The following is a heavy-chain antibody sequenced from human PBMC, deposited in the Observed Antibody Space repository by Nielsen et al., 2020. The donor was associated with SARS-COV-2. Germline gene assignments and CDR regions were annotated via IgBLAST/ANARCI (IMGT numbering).Heavy chain of an antibody. J-gene: IGHJ4*02. CDR3: ATHGSGYGGASIFDS. V-gene: IGHV5-51*01. CDR1: GYTFNTYW. CDR2: IYPGDSDI. D-gene: IGHD4-23*01. Sequence: GESLKISRKGPGYTFNTYWIARVRQMPGKGLEWIGIIYPGDSDIRYSPSFQALVTFSADKSINTAYLQWDSLKASDTAMYYCATHGSGYGGASIFDSWGQGTLVTVSS.